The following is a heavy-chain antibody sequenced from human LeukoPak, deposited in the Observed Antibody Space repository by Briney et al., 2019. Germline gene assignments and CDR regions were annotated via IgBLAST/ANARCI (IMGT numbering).Heavy chain of an antibody. Sequence: ASVKVSCKVSGYSLTALSMHWVRQAPGKGLEWMGGFDPEVGKTMYAEKLDGRLTVTDDTSADTAYMQLSSLRLEDTAVYFCATDMVGYCGDVTCYSEAYWGQGTLVTVSS. CDR3: ATDMVGYCGDVTCYSEAY. CDR2: FDPEVGKT. CDR1: GYSLTALS. J-gene: IGHJ4*02. D-gene: IGHD2-21*01. V-gene: IGHV1-24*01.